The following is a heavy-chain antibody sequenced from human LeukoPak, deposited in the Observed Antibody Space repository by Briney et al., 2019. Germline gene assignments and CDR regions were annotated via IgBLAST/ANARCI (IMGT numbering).Heavy chain of an antibody. CDR1: GFTFSSYA. CDR3: TTDVGHWEDCSSTSCYNYYGMDV. CDR2: IKSKTDGGTT. J-gene: IGHJ6*02. V-gene: IGHV3-15*01. Sequence: GGSLRLSCAASGFTFSSYAISWVRQAPGKGLEWVGRIKSKTDGGTTEYAAPVKGRITISRDDSKNTLYLQMNSLKTEDTAVYYCTTDVGHWEDCSSTSCYNYYGMDVWGQGTTVTVSS. D-gene: IGHD2-2*02.